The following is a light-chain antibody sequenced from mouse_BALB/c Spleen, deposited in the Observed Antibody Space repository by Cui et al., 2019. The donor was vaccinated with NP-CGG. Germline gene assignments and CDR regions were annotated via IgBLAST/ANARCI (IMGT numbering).Light chain of an antibody. V-gene: IGLV1*01. CDR2: GTN. J-gene: IGLJ1*01. CDR3: ALCYSNHWV. CDR1: TGAITTNNF. Sequence: QAVVTQDSSLTTSPGETVTLTCRSSTGAITTNNFANWVQEKPDHLFTGLIGGTNNRAPGVPARFSGSLIGDKAALTITGAQTEDEAIYFCALCYSNHWVFGGGTKLTVL.